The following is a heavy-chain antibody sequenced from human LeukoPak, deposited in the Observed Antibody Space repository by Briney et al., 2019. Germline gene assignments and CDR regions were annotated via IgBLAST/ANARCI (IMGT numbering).Heavy chain of an antibody. V-gene: IGHV4-4*09. D-gene: IGHD1-7*01. CDR1: GDSLSSFF. Sequence: SETLSLTCTVSGDSLSSFFLSWIREAPGKDLECICFIYIHGHTSYHPSLKRRATLSLDTSNNQFSLRLTSVTAAETAVYYCAKTARTFASWGPGTLVTVSS. J-gene: IGHJ5*02. CDR3: AKTARTFAS. CDR2: IYIHGHT.